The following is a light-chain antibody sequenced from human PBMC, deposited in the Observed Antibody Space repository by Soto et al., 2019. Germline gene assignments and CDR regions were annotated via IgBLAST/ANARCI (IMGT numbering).Light chain of an antibody. V-gene: IGKV1-5*01. CDR1: QSISTW. J-gene: IGKJ5*01. CDR3: QHCHSFSIT. Sequence: DIQMTQSPSTLSASVGDRVTITCRASQSISTWLAWFQQKPQKAPDLLIYDASSLESGVPSTFSGSGSGTEFSPTISHLPPDDFATYYCQHCHSFSITFGQGTRLEIK. CDR2: DAS.